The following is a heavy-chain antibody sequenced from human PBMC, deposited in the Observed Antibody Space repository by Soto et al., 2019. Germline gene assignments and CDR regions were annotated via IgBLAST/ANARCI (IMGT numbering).Heavy chain of an antibody. CDR1: GASLGGFR. V-gene: IGHV4-34*12. D-gene: IGHD3-16*01. CDR2: HIHGGII. CDR3: ARIPLGYDYVRQTWREVGDAFDI. J-gene: IGHJ3*02. Sequence: ASETLSLTCAIYGASLGGFRWHWLRQAPGKWLDWVGEHIHGGIIHYNPSLKSRVTFSPDTSKNQFSLQIMSVTAADTAVYYCARIPLGYDYVRQTWREVGDAFDIWGRGTLVT.